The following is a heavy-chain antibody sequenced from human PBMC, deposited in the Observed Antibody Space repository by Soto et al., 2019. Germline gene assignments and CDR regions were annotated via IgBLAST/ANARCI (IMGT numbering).Heavy chain of an antibody. Sequence: QLLESGGGFVRPGGSLRLSCVASGFTFSNFAMAWVRQAPGEGVEWVSAISGSGDDTFYADSMKGRFTISRDNSKDAMYQHINRLRAEETAGYYCADPIPKTVSTFWFWGQGTLVTVSS. D-gene: IGHD3-9*01. CDR2: ISGSGDDT. V-gene: IGHV3-23*01. CDR1: GFTFSNFA. J-gene: IGHJ4*02. CDR3: ADPIPKTVSTFWF.